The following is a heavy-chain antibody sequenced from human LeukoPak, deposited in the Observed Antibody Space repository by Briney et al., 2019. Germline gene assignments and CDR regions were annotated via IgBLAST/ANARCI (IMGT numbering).Heavy chain of an antibody. CDR2: ISGSGGST. V-gene: IGHV3-23*01. Sequence: GGSLRLSCAASGFTFSSYAMSWVRQAPGKGLEWVSAISGSGGSTYYADSVRGRFTISRDNFKNTLYLQMNSLRAEDTAVYYCAKSAYDSSGYYFLADAFDIWGQGTMVTVSS. J-gene: IGHJ3*02. CDR3: AKSAYDSSGYYFLADAFDI. CDR1: GFTFSSYA. D-gene: IGHD3-22*01.